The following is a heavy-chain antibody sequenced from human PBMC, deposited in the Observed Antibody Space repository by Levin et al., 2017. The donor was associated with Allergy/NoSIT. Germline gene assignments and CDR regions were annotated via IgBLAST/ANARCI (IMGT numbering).Heavy chain of an antibody. CDR2: ISSSSSYI. J-gene: IGHJ4*02. D-gene: IGHD5-24*01. CDR1: GVTFSSYS. Sequence: GGSLRLSCAASGVTFSSYSMNWVRQAPGKGLEWVSSISSSSSYIDYADSVKGRFTISRDNAKNSLYLQVNSLRAEDTAVYYCARGTGYNFDYWGQGTLVTVSS. CDR3: ARGTGYNFDY. V-gene: IGHV3-21*01.